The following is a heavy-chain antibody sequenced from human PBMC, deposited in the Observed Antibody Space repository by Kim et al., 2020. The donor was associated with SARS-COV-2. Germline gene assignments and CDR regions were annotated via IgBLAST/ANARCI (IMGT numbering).Heavy chain of an antibody. Sequence: GGSLRLSCAASGFTFSSYWMTWVRQAPGKGLEWVANIKQDGSEKYYVDSVKGRFTISRDNAKNSLFLQMYSLRAEDSAVYYCARDHEYYYDSSGYFDYWGQGTLVTVSS. CDR1: GFTFSSYW. CDR3: ARDHEYYYDSSGYFDY. D-gene: IGHD3-22*01. J-gene: IGHJ4*02. CDR2: IKQDGSEK. V-gene: IGHV3-7*01.